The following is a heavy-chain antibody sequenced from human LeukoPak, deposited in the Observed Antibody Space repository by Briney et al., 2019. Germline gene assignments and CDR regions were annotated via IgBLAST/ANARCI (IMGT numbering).Heavy chain of an antibody. CDR2: ISAYNGNT. Sequence: ASVKVSCKASGYTFTSYGISWVRQAPGQGLEWMGWISAYNGNTNYAQKLQGRVTITRNTSISTAYMELSSLRSEDTAVYYCARGRRGITIFGVVYYYMDVWGKGTTVTVSS. CDR1: GYTFTSYG. D-gene: IGHD3-3*01. CDR3: ARGRRGITIFGVVYYYMDV. J-gene: IGHJ6*03. V-gene: IGHV1-18*01.